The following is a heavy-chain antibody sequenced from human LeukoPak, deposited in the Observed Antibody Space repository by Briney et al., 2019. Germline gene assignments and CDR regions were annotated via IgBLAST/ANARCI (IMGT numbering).Heavy chain of an antibody. Sequence: GGSLRLSCAASGFTFSSYSMNWVRQAPGKGLEWVSYISSSSSTIYYADSVKGRFTISRDNAKNTLYLQMNSLRAEDTAVYYCARSTSKIAAAGPRVYFDYWGQGTLVTVSS. CDR1: GFTFSSYS. V-gene: IGHV3-48*01. J-gene: IGHJ4*02. CDR2: ISSSSSTI. D-gene: IGHD6-13*01. CDR3: ARSTSKIAAAGPRVYFDY.